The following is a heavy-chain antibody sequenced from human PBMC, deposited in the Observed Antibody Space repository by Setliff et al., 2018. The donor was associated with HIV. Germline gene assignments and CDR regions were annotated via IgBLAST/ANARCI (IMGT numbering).Heavy chain of an antibody. V-gene: IGHV3-30*03. J-gene: IGHJ4*02. CDR2: ISYDGSNK. Sequence: GESLKISCVASGLTFSTYWMSWFRQAPGKGLEWVAVISYDGSNKYYADSVKGRFTITRDNSKNTLYLEMNSLRAEDTAVYWCARDYYISGESKSFESWGQGTLVTVSS. CDR1: GLTFSTYW. D-gene: IGHD3-9*01. CDR3: ARDYYISGESKSFES.